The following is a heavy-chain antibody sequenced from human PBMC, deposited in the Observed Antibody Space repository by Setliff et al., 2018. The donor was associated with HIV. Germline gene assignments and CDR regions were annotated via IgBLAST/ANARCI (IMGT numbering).Heavy chain of an antibody. CDR3: ARASSLAARRTFDS. CDR1: GFPFDRSA. Sequence: PGGSLRLSCAASGFPFDRSAMTWVRQAPGKGPECVSVISANGGASKYADSVAGRFAISRDNSKNTLYLQMNSLRAEDTAVYYCARASSLAARRTFDSWGQGMMVTVSS. D-gene: IGHD6-6*01. J-gene: IGHJ4*02. CDR2: ISANGGAS. V-gene: IGHV3-23*01.